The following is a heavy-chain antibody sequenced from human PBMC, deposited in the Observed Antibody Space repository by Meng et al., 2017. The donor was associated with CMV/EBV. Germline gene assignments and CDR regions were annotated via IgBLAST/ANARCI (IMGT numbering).Heavy chain of an antibody. D-gene: IGHD3-3*01. J-gene: IGHJ4*02. CDR2: MNPNSGNT. V-gene: IGHV1-8*01. Sequence: ASVKVSCKASGYTFTSYDINWVRQATGQGLEWMGWMNPNSGNTGYAQKFQGRVTMTRNTSISTAYMELSSLRSEDTAVYYCARGRYNYDCWSGNQGSYFDYWGQGTLVTVSS. CDR1: GYTFTSYD. CDR3: ARGRYNYDCWSGNQGSYFDY.